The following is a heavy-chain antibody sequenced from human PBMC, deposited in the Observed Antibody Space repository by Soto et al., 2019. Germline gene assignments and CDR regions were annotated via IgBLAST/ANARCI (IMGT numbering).Heavy chain of an antibody. CDR2: INHSGST. V-gene: IGHV4-34*01. D-gene: IGHD4-4*01. CDR3: ASPFYDYKHYYGMDV. CDR1: GGSFSDYY. Sequence: SETLSLTCAVYGGSFSDYYWSWIRQPPGKGLEWIGEINHSGSTNYNPSLKSRVTISVDTSKNQFSLKLSSVTAADTAVYYCASPFYDYKHYYGMDVWGQGTTVTVSS. J-gene: IGHJ6*02.